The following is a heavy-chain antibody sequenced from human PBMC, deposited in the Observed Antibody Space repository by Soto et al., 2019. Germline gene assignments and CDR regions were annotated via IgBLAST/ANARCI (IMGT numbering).Heavy chain of an antibody. CDR3: ARGTIDILTGYYIHTDAFDI. CDR2: ISAYNGNT. CDR1: GYTFTSYG. D-gene: IGHD3-9*01. J-gene: IGHJ3*02. V-gene: IGHV1-18*01. Sequence: ASVKVSCKASGYTFTSYGISWVRQAPGQGLEWMGWISAYNGNTNYAQKLQGRVTMTTDTSTSTAYMELRSLRSDDTAVYYCARGTIDILTGYYIHTDAFDIWGQGTMVTVSS.